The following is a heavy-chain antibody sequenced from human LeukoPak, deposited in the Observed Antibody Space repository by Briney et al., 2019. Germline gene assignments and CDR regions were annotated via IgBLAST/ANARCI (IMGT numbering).Heavy chain of an antibody. J-gene: IGHJ4*02. CDR2: IIPILGIA. V-gene: IGHV1-69*04. Sequence: ASVKVSCKASGGTFSSYAISWVRQAPGQGLEWMGRIIPILGIANYAQKFQGGVTITADKSTSTAYMELSSLRSEDTAVYYCARRIVGATTGYYFDYWGQGTLVTVSS. CDR1: GGTFSSYA. D-gene: IGHD1-26*01. CDR3: ARRIVGATTGYYFDY.